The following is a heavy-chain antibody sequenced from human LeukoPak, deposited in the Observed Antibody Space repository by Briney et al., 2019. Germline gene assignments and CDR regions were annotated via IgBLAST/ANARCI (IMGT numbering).Heavy chain of an antibody. V-gene: IGHV4-59*01. CDR2: TYYSGTT. D-gene: IGHD3-9*01. CDR1: GGSFSNYY. Sequence: SETLSLTCSVSGGSFSNYYWSWIRQPPGKGLEWIGFTYYSGTTDYNPSLKSRVTISVDTSEKQFSLKLSSVTAADTAVYYCARGVVLTGYPLDFWGRGTLVTVSS. CDR3: ARGVVLTGYPLDF. J-gene: IGHJ4*02.